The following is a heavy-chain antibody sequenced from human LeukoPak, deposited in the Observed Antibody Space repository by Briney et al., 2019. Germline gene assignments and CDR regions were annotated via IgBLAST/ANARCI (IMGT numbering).Heavy chain of an antibody. Sequence: PGGSLRLSCAASGFTFSIYAMSWVRQAPGKGLEWVSAISGSGGTAYYADSVKGRFTISRDNSKNTLYLQMNSLRAEDTAVYYCVRGLGSYQFDYWGQGTLVTVAS. CDR2: ISGSGGTA. V-gene: IGHV3-23*01. D-gene: IGHD2-2*01. J-gene: IGHJ4*02. CDR1: GFTFSIYA. CDR3: VRGLGSYQFDY.